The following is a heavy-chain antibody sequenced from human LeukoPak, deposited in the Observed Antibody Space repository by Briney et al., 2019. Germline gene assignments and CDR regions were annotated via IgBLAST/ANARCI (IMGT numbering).Heavy chain of an antibody. CDR2: IKQDGSEK. CDR3: ARVEDSSGYYPFDY. Sequence: GGSLRLSCAASGFTFSSYWMSWVRQAPGKGLEWVANIKQDGSEKYYVDSVKGRFTISRDNAKNSLYLQMNRLRAEDTAVYYCARVEDSSGYYPFDYWGQGTLVTVSS. D-gene: IGHD3-22*01. CDR1: GFTFSSYW. V-gene: IGHV3-7*01. J-gene: IGHJ4*02.